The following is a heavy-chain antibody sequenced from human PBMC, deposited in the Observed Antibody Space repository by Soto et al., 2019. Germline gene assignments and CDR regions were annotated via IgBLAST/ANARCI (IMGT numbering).Heavy chain of an antibody. Sequence: GGSLRLSCAASGFTVSSNYMSWVRQAPGKGLEWVSGISWNSGSIGYADSVKGRFTISRDNAKNSLYLQMNSLRTEDTAFYYCAKVGTTAKMRSYSYYGMDVWGQGTTVTVSS. CDR2: ISWNSGSI. V-gene: IGHV3-9*01. CDR3: AKVGTTAKMRSYSYYGMDV. D-gene: IGHD1-1*01. CDR1: GFTVSSNY. J-gene: IGHJ6*02.